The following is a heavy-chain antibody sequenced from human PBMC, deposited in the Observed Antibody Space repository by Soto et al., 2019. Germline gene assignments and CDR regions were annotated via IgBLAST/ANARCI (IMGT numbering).Heavy chain of an antibody. D-gene: IGHD2-8*01. J-gene: IGHJ5*01. CDR2: IYWNDDK. CDR1: GFALSTNGVG. Sequence: GPTLVKPTHTLTLTCTFSGFALSTNGVGVGWIRQSPGKPLEWVSLIYWNDDKRYSPSLKSRLTITKDTSKNQVVLTMPNIDPVDKGTYYCARAEGACRNGVSDYTWFDSWGQGTLVTVSP. CDR3: ARAEGACRNGVSDYTWFDS. V-gene: IGHV2-5*01.